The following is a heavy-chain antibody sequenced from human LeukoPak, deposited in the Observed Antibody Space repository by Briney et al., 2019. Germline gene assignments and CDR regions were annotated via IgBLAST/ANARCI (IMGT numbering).Heavy chain of an antibody. D-gene: IGHD3-3*01. V-gene: IGHV1-69*13. J-gene: IGHJ4*02. CDR1: GGTFSSYA. Sequence: SVKVSCKASGGTFSSYAISWVRQAPGQGLEWMGWIIPIFGTANYAQKFQGRVTITADESTSTAYMELSSLRSEDTAVYYCASANWIGDKTIDYWGQGTLVTVSS. CDR3: ASANWIGDKTIDY. CDR2: IIPIFGTA.